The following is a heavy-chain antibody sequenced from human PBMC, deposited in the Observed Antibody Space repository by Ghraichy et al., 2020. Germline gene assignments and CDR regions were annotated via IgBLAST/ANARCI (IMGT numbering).Heavy chain of an antibody. CDR3: ARSRLSAFDI. CDR2: IKQDGSEN. D-gene: IGHD2/OR15-2a*01. V-gene: IGHV3-7*01. J-gene: IGHJ3*02. Sequence: GGSLRLSCAASGFMFNIYWMSWVRQAPGKGLEWVANIKQDGSENYYVDSVKGRFTISRDNAKNSLSLQMNSLRAEDTAVYYCARSRLSAFDIWGQGTMVTVSS. CDR1: GFMFNIYW.